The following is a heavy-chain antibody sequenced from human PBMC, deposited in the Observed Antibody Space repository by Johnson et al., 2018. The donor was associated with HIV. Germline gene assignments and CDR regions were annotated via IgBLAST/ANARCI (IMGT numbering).Heavy chain of an antibody. CDR2: IRYDGSNK. V-gene: IGHV3-30*02. J-gene: IGHJ3*02. CDR1: GFTFSSYG. CDR3: AKGVDYYDSSPADGFDI. Sequence: HVQLVESGGGLIQPGGSLRLSCAASGFTFSSYGMHWVRQAPGKGLEWVAFIRYDGSNKYYTDSVKGRFTISRDNSKNTLYLQMNSLRAEDTAVYYCAKGVDYYDSSPADGFDIWGQGTMVTVSS. D-gene: IGHD3-22*01.